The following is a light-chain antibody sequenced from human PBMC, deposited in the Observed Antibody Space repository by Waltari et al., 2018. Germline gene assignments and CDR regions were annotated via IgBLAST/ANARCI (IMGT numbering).Light chain of an antibody. V-gene: IGKV4-1*01. CDR3: QQYCTIPIT. Sequence: DIVMTQSPDSLAVSLGERATSTCKSSQSVLYSSNSKDYLAWYQQKPGQPPKLLIYCASTRESAVPARFRGRGSRTDFTLPISRLQAEDVAVYYCQQYCTIPITFGQGTRLEIK. CDR2: CAS. J-gene: IGKJ5*01. CDR1: QSVLYSSNSKDY.